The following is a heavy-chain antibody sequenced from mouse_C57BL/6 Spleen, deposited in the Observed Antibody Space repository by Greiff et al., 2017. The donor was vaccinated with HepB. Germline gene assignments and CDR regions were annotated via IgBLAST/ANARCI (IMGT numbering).Heavy chain of an antibody. J-gene: IGHJ3*01. CDR2: ISYDGSN. D-gene: IGHD1-1*01. Sequence: EVKLVESGPGLVKPSQSLSLTCSVTGYSITSGYYWNWIRQFPGNKLEWMGYISYDGSNNYNPSLKNRISITRDTSKNQFFLKLNSVTTEDTATYYCARGGGYGSSNGGFAYWGQGTLVTVSA. CDR1: GYSITSGYY. V-gene: IGHV3-6*01. CDR3: ARGGGYGSSNGGFAY.